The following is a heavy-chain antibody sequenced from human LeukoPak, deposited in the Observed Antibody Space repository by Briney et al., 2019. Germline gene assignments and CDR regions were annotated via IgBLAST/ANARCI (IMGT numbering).Heavy chain of an antibody. Sequence: PGGSLRLSCAASGFTFSSYGMHRVRQAPGKGLEWVAFIRYDGSNKYYADSVKGRFTISRDNAKNSLYLQMNSLRAEDTAVYYCARDPTMVRGGVFDYWGQGTLVTVSS. J-gene: IGHJ4*02. V-gene: IGHV3-30*02. CDR2: IRYDGSNK. CDR3: ARDPTMVRGGVFDY. CDR1: GFTFSSYG. D-gene: IGHD3-10*01.